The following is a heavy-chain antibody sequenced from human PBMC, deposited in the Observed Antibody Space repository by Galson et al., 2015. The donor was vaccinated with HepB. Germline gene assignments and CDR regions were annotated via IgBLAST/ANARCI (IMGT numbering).Heavy chain of an antibody. D-gene: IGHD4-17*01. CDR1: GFSFNYFP. CDR3: VRPRGEGAGDYQNWYFDL. CDR2: ISYTGRYT. J-gene: IGHJ2*01. V-gene: IGHV3-30*04. Sequence: SLRLSCAASGFSFNYFPMHWGRQAPGKGLEWVAVISYTGRYTNYADFGKGRFTISRDNSKNALYLQMNSLSVEDTALYYCVRPRGEGAGDYQNWYFDLWGRCPLVTVSS.